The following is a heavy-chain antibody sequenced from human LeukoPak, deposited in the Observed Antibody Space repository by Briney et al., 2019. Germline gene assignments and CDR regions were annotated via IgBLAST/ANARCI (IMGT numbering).Heavy chain of an antibody. Sequence: SETLSLTCAVYGGSFSGYYWSWIRQPPGKGLEWIGEINHSGSTNYNPSLKSRVTISVDTSKNQFSLKLSSVTAADTAVYYCARSVFWSGTNWFDPWGQGTLVTVSS. CDR2: INHSGST. CDR3: ARSVFWSGTNWFDP. D-gene: IGHD3-3*01. J-gene: IGHJ5*02. CDR1: GGSFSGYY. V-gene: IGHV4-34*01.